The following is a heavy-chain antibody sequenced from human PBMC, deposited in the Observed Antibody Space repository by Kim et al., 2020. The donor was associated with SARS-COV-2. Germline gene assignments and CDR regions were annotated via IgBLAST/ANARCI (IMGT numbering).Heavy chain of an antibody. J-gene: IGHJ4*02. D-gene: IGHD2-15*01. CDR3: ARLTPEYCSGSECYSEY. CDR2: IYPSDSDT. CDR1: GYNFPTYW. Sequence: GESLKISCRAYGYNFPTYWIAWVRHLPGKGLEWMGIIYPSDSDTRYSPSFQGQVTISADKSISIAYLKWNSLKAADTAMYYCARLTPEYCSGSECYSEYWGQGTLVTVSS. V-gene: IGHV5-51*01.